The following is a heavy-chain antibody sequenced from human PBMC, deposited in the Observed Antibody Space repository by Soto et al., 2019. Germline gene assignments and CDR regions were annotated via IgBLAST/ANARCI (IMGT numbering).Heavy chain of an antibody. CDR1: GGSISSYY. V-gene: IGHV4-59*01. Sequence: SETLSLTCTVSGGSISSYYWSWIRQPPGKGLEWIGYIYYSGSTNYNPSLKSRVTISVDTSKNQFSLKLSSVTAADTAVYYCAREPGYSSSWYAPYYFDYWGQGTLVTVPS. CDR3: AREPGYSSSWYAPYYFDY. CDR2: IYYSGST. D-gene: IGHD6-13*01. J-gene: IGHJ4*02.